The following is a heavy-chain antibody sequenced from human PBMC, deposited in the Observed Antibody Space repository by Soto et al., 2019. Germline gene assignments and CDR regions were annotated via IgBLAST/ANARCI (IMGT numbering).Heavy chain of an antibody. V-gene: IGHV3-30*18. Sequence: QVQLVESGGGVVQPGRSLRLSCAASGFTFSSYGMHWVRQAPGKGLEWVAVMSSDGSNKYYAESVKGRFTISRDNSKNSLYLQMNSLRAEDTAVYYCAKEIAAAKATNYYYSGLDVWGQGTTVNVSS. D-gene: IGHD6-13*01. CDR1: GFTFSSYG. CDR3: AKEIAAAKATNYYYSGLDV. CDR2: MSSDGSNK. J-gene: IGHJ6*02.